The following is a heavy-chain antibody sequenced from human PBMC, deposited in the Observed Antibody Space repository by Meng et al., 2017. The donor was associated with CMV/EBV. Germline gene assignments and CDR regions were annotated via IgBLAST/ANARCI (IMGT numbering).Heavy chain of an antibody. CDR1: GYSISSGYY. CDR2: IYHRGST. J-gene: IGHJ5*02. D-gene: IGHD2-2*01. V-gene: IGHV4-38-2*02. Sequence: SETLSLTCTVSGYSISSGYYWGWIRQPPGEGLEWIGSIYHRGSTYYNPSLKSRVTISVDTSKNQFSLKLSSVTAADTTVYYCARDHPPIGGGSTSYLVHNWFDPWGQGTLVTVSS. CDR3: ARDHPPIGGGSTSYLVHNWFDP.